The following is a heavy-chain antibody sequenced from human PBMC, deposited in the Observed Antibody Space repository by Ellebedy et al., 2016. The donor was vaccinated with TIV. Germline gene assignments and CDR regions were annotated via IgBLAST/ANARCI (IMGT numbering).Heavy chain of an antibody. V-gene: IGHV3-30*18. CDR1: GFTFRRYG. Sequence: GGSLRLSXAASGFTFRRYGMHWVRQAPGKGLEWVAVISSDGSRRSYADSVRDRFTIYRDNSKNTLYVQMNSLRAEDTAVYYCAKPSDPNPGYSASWANYFDSWGQGTLVTVSS. D-gene: IGHD6-13*01. CDR2: ISSDGSRR. CDR3: AKPSDPNPGYSASWANYFDS. J-gene: IGHJ4*02.